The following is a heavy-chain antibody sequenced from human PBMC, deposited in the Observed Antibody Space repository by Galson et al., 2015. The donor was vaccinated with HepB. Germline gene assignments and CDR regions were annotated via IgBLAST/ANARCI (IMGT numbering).Heavy chain of an antibody. Sequence: SLRLSCAASGFTFSSYAMHWVRQAPGKGLEWVAIISYDESNKYYADSVKGRFTISRDNSKNTLYLQMNSLRAEDTAVYYCARGGYGDYVAGGFDYWGQGTLVTVSS. CDR3: ARGGYGDYVAGGFDY. CDR1: GFTFSSYA. CDR2: ISYDESNK. J-gene: IGHJ4*02. V-gene: IGHV3-30-3*01. D-gene: IGHD4-17*01.